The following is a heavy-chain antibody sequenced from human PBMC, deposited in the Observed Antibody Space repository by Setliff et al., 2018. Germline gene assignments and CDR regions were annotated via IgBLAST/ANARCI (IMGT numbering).Heavy chain of an antibody. V-gene: IGHV7-4-1*02. Sequence: GASVKVSCKASGYTFRSYAMNWVRQAPGQGLEWMGWINTNTGNPTYAQGFTGRFVFSLDTSVSTTYLQISSLKAEDSAVYYCGRASRFGTIVYRGDYYMDVWGKGTTVTVSS. J-gene: IGHJ6*03. CDR1: GYTFRSYA. CDR3: GRASRFGTIVYRGDYYMDV. D-gene: IGHD3-10*01. CDR2: INTNTGNP.